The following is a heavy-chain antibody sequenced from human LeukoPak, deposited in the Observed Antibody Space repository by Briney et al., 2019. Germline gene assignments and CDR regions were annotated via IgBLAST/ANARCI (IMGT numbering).Heavy chain of an antibody. CDR2: VYYTGST. J-gene: IGHJ4*02. V-gene: IGHV4-59*01. Sequence: PSETLPLTCSLSGGSISSYHWSWVRQPPGKGLEWIGYVYYTGSTKYSPSLKSRLTISLDTSMNQFSLKLSSVTAADTAVYYCASLDSGKFDYWGQGTLVTVSS. D-gene: IGHD3-10*01. CDR3: ASLDSGKFDY. CDR1: GGSISSYH.